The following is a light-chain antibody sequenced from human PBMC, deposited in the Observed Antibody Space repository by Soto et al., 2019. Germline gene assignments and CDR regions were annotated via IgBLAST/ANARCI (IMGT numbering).Light chain of an antibody. CDR1: QSVSNTY. V-gene: IGKV3D-20*01. J-gene: IGKJ2*01. Sequence: EIVLTQSPVTLSLSTGERATLSCGASQSVSNTYIAWYQQKPGLAPRLLIYDASSRASGIPDRFSGSGSGTDFTLTLTRLEPEDFAVYYCQQYGSSPYTFGQGTKLEIK. CDR2: DAS. CDR3: QQYGSSPYT.